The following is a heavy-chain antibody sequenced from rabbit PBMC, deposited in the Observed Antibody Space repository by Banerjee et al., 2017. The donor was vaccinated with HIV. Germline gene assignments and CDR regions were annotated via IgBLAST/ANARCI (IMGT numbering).Heavy chain of an antibody. Sequence: QEQLEESGGDLVKPEGSLTLTCTASGFSFSSSYWICWVRQAPGKGLEWIACIYAGSSGSTYYASWAKGRFTISKTSSTTVTLQMTTLTAADTATYFCARFNGGSGSGHYPLWGPGTLVTVS. CDR1: GFSFSSSYW. J-gene: IGHJ4*01. CDR2: IYAGSSGST. CDR3: ARFNGGSGSGHYPL. V-gene: IGHV1S45*01. D-gene: IGHD1-1*01.